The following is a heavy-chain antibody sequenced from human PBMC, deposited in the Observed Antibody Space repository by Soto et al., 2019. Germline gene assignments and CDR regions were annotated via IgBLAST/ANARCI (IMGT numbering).Heavy chain of an antibody. CDR3: ARDRYYYDSSGYYPNYYYGTDV. J-gene: IGHJ6*02. V-gene: IGHV1-69*04. CDR2: IIPILGIA. Sequence: SVKVSCKASGGTFSSYTISWVRQAPGQGLEWMGRIIPILGIANYAQKFQGRVTITADKSTSTAYMELSSLRSEDTAVYYCARDRYYYDSSGYYPNYYYGTDVWGQ. D-gene: IGHD3-22*01. CDR1: GGTFSSYT.